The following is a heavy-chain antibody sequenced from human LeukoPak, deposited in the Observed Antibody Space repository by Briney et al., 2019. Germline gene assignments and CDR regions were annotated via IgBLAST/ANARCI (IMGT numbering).Heavy chain of an antibody. Sequence: KASETLSLTCAVSGASLNDFYWTWIRPPPGKGLEWVGYVYYGGSTHYNPSLKCRVSMSVDTSENQFSLTLTSVTVADTAFYYCASIVGGYYWGPGTLVSV. CDR3: ASIVGGYY. CDR2: VYYGGST. CDR1: GASLNDFY. D-gene: IGHD4-23*01. V-gene: IGHV4-59*01. J-gene: IGHJ4*02.